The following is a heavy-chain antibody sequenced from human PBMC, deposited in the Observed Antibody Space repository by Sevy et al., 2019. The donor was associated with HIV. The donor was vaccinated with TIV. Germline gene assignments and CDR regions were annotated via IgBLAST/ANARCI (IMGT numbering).Heavy chain of an antibody. CDR1: GFTFSSYD. CDR3: AGWGVGATNGGDYYYYGMDV. CDR2: IGTAGDT. D-gene: IGHD1-26*01. V-gene: IGHV3-13*01. J-gene: IGHJ6*02. Sequence: GGSLRLSCAASGFTFSSYDMHWVRQATGKGLEWVSAIGTAGDTYYPGSVKGRFTISRENAKNSLYLQMNSLRAGDTVVYYCAGWGVGATNGGDYYYYGMDVWGQGTTVTVSS.